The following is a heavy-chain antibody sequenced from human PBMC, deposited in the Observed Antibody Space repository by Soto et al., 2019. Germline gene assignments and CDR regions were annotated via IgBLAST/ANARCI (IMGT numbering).Heavy chain of an antibody. Sequence: GGSLRLSCAASGFTFSSYWMSWVRQAPGKGLEWVANIKQDGSEKYYVDSVKGRFTISRDNAKNSLYLQMNSLRAEDTAVYYCARGLLTWIQFRTRAFDIWGQGTMVTVSS. CDR2: IKQDGSEK. V-gene: IGHV3-7*05. D-gene: IGHD5-18*01. J-gene: IGHJ3*02. CDR1: GFTFSSYW. CDR3: ARGLLTWIQFRTRAFDI.